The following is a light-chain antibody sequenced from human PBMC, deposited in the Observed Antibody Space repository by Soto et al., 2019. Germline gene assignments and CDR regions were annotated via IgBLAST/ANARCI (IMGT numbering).Light chain of an antibody. CDR2: AAS. CDR3: LEDYYCPRT. V-gene: IGKV1-6*01. CDR1: QGIRDE. Sequence: AIQMTQSPSSLSASVGDRVTITCRASQGIRDELGWYQQKAGKAPNLLIPAASRLQSGVPSRFSGRGSCTDSTLTISGLQPEYVATDYCLEDYYCPRTFGQGTKVVL. J-gene: IGKJ1*01.